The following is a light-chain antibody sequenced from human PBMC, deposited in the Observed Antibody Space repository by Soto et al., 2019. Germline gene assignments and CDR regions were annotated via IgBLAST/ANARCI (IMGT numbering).Light chain of an antibody. J-gene: IGKJ1*01. CDR1: ERVSSSH. CDR3: QQYGSSPLWT. CDR2: GVS. V-gene: IGKV3-20*01. Sequence: EIVLTQSPGTLSLSPGERVTLSCRASERVSSSHLAWYQQKPGQAPRLLIYGVSSRATGIPDRFSGSGSGTDFTLTISRLEPEDFAVYYCQQYGSSPLWTFGQGTKVAIK.